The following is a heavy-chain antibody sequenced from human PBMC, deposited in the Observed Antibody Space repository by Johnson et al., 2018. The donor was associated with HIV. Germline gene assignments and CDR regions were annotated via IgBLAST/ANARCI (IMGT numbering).Heavy chain of an antibody. Sequence: VQLVESGGGLVQPGGSLRLSCAASGFSISSNYMSWIRQAPGKGLEWVSVIYRAGSTYYADSVKARFTISRDISKNTIYLQMNSLSAEDTAMYYCARDGTETGPDDAFDIWGQGTMVTVSS. D-gene: IGHD1-1*01. V-gene: IGHV3-66*01. CDR3: ARDGTETGPDDAFDI. CDR2: IYRAGST. J-gene: IGHJ3*02. CDR1: GFSISSNY.